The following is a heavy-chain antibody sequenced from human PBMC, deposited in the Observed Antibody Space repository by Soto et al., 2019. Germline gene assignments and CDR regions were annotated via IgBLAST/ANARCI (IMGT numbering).Heavy chain of an antibody. D-gene: IGHD2-2*01. CDR2: ITAYNGDI. Sequence: QVQLVQSGAEVKKPGASVKVSCKASGYTFTSYHINWVRQAPGQGPEWMGWITAYNGDINYSQKCQDRVTMTTDTSTSTAYMELRSLRSDDTAVYYCARGYWPAGYCTTTSCLTNAFDIWGQGTMVTVSS. J-gene: IGHJ3*02. V-gene: IGHV1-18*01. CDR1: GYTFTSYH. CDR3: ARGYWPAGYCTTTSCLTNAFDI.